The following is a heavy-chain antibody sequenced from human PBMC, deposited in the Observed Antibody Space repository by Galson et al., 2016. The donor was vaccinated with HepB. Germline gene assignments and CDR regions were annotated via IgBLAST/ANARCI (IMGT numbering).Heavy chain of an antibody. D-gene: IGHD5-12*01. CDR1: GFSVSTNY. V-gene: IGHV3-53*01. J-gene: IGHJ4*02. CDR2: LYSGGPT. CDR3: AREGGYGSYFDY. Sequence: SLRLSCAVSGFSVSTNYMSWVRQTPGRRLEWVSVLYSGGPTHYADSVKGRFTISRDDSRNTLYLEMNSLRGDDTAVYYCAREGGYGSYFDYWGQGALVTVSS.